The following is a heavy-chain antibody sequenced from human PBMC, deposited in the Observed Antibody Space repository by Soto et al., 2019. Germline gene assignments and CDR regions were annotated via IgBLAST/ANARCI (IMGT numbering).Heavy chain of an antibody. V-gene: IGHV4-59*12. J-gene: IGHJ4*02. CDR2: VYYGGST. CDR1: GDSIRSYY. CDR3: AGEGALATFGVV. D-gene: IGHD3-3*01. Sequence: SETLSLTCSVSGDSIRSYYWTWIRQPPGRGLEWIGHVYYGGSTNYNPSLQSRVTISLDTSKIQFSLRLTSMTAADTAVYYCAGEGALATFGVVWGQGTRVTVSS.